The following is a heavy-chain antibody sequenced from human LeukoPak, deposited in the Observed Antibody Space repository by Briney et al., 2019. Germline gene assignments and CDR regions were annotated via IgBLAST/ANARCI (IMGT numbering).Heavy chain of an antibody. CDR2: IKQDGSEK. J-gene: IGHJ4*02. V-gene: IGHV3-7*01. D-gene: IGHD2-2*02. Sequence: GGSLRLSCAASGFTFSSYWMSWVRQAPGKGREWVANIKQDGSEKYYVDSVKGRFTISRDNAKNSLYLQMNSLRAEDTAVYYCARDLGGAKYCSSTSCYTATDYFDYWGQGTLVTVSS. CDR1: GFTFSSYW. CDR3: ARDLGGAKYCSSTSCYTATDYFDY.